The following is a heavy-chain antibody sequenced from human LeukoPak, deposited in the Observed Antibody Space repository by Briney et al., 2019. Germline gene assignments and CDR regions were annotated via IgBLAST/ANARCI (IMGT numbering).Heavy chain of an antibody. V-gene: IGHV3-74*01. CDR2: INEDGSTT. D-gene: IGHD1-26*01. CDR1: GFTFSSNW. J-gene: IGHJ5*02. Sequence: GGSLRLSCAASGFTFSSNWMHWVRQAPGKGLVWVSRINEDGSTTNYADSVKGRSTIFRDNAKNTLYLQMNSLRAEDTAVYYCARRHEWGWFDPWGQGTLVTVSS. CDR3: ARRHEWGWFDP.